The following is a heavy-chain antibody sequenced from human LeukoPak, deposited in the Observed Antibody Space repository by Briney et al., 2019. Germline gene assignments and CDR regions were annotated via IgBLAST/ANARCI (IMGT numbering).Heavy chain of an antibody. D-gene: IGHD3-3*01. J-gene: IGHJ5*02. CDR1: GFTFTSCA. CDR3: ARNPGFWSGDYGPGP. V-gene: IGHV3-30*04. Sequence: PGRSLRLSCAASGFTFTSCAMHWVRQAPGKGLEWVAVISYDGSNKYYADSVKGRFTISRDNSKNTLYLQMHSLRAEDTAVYYCARNPGFWSGDYGPGPWGQGTLVTVSS. CDR2: ISYDGSNK.